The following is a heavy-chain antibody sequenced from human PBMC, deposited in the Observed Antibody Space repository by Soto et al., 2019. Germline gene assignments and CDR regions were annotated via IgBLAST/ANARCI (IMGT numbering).Heavy chain of an antibody. V-gene: IGHV1-69*01. J-gene: IGHJ6*02. CDR2: IIPIFGTA. CDR3: ALNRAYYDILTGYYNTNGMDV. D-gene: IGHD3-9*01. Sequence: QVQLVQSGAEVKKPGSSVKVSCKASGGTFSSYAISWVRQAPGQGLEWMGGIIPIFGTANYAQKFQGRVTSTADESTSTAYMELSSLRSEDTDVYYCALNRAYYDILTGYYNTNGMDVWGQGTTVTVSS. CDR1: GGTFSSYA.